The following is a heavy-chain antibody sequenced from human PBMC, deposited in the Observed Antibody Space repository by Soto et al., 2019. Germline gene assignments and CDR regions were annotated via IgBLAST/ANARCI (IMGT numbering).Heavy chain of an antibody. V-gene: IGHV3-30*18. CDR2: ISYDGSNK. CDR3: AKGGSYYYDSSGYYPSFDI. J-gene: IGHJ3*02. Sequence: QVQLVESGGGVVQPGRSLRLSCAASGFTFSSYGMHWVRQAPGKGLEWVAVISYDGSNKYYADSVKGRFTISRDNSKNTLYLKMNSLRAEDTAVYYCAKGGSYYYDSSGYYPSFDIWGQGTMVTVAS. CDR1: GFTFSSYG. D-gene: IGHD3-22*01.